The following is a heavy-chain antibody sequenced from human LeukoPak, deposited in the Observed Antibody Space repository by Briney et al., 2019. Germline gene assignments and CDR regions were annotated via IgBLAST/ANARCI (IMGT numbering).Heavy chain of an antibody. CDR1: GFTFSSYA. J-gene: IGHJ4*02. Sequence: GGSLRLSCAASGFTFSSYAMHWVRQAPGKGLEYVSAISSNGGSTYYANSVKGRFTISRDNSKNTLYLQMGSLRAEDMAVYYCARGIGKGYDYGPFDYWGQGTLVTVSS. CDR3: ARGIGKGYDYGPFDY. V-gene: IGHV3-64*01. CDR2: ISSNGGST. D-gene: IGHD5-12*01.